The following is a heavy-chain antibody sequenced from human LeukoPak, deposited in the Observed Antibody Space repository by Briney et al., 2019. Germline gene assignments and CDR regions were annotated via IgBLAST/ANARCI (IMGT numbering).Heavy chain of an antibody. V-gene: IGHV3-74*01. CDR3: ARGTGTTFDY. CDR1: GFAFSNYW. Sequence: PGGSLRLSCAASGFAFSNYWIHWVRQAPGKGLVWVSRFNGDGVSTTYADSVKGRFTISSDNAKNTLYLQMNSLRAEATAVYYCARGTGTTFDYWGQGTLVTVSS. J-gene: IGHJ4*02. CDR2: FNGDGVST. D-gene: IGHD1-1*01.